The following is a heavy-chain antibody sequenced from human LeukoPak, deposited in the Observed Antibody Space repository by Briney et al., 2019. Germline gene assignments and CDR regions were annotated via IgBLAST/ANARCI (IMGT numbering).Heavy chain of an antibody. Sequence: GSLRLTCAASGFTVSSNYMSWVRQAPGKGLEWVSVIYSGGSTYYADSVKGRFTISRDNSKNTLYLQMNGLRAEDTAQYFCARDPNGDYIGAFEFWGQGTGVTVSS. CDR1: GFTVSSNY. V-gene: IGHV3-53*01. J-gene: IGHJ3*01. D-gene: IGHD4-17*01. CDR3: ARDPNGDYIGAFEF. CDR2: IYSGGST.